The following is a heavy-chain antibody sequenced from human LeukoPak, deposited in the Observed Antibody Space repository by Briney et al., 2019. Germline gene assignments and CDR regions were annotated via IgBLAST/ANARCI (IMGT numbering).Heavy chain of an antibody. CDR1: GFTFGRYT. CDR2: ISEDGSEE. V-gene: IGHV3-30-3*01. J-gene: IGHJ4*02. D-gene: IGHD1-14*01. CDR3: VRDDWHQPDLFAY. Sequence: QPGRSLRLSCAASGFTFGRYTMHWVRQAPGKGLEWVALISEDGSEEYYLDSVKGRFTISRDNSKNTLSLQMDSLRAEDTAVYYCVRDDWHQPDLFAYWGREPWSPSPQ.